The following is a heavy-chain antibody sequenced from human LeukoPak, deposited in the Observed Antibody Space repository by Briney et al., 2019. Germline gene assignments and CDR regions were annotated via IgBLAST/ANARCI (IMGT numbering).Heavy chain of an antibody. Sequence: GGSLRLSCAASGFTFSSYAMSWVRQAPGKGLEWVSAISGSGGSTYYADSVKGRFTISRDNSKNTLYLQMNSLRAEDTAVYYCAKDPITIFGVVILGAFDIWGQGTMVTVSS. CDR1: GFTFSSYA. CDR2: ISGSGGST. D-gene: IGHD3-3*01. CDR3: AKDPITIFGVVILGAFDI. J-gene: IGHJ3*02. V-gene: IGHV3-23*01.